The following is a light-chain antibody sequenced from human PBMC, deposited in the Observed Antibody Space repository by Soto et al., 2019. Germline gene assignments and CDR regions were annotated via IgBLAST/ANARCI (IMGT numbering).Light chain of an antibody. CDR3: CSYAGSYTYV. Sequence: QPVLTQPRSVSGSPGQSVTISCTGTSSDVGGYNFVSWYQQHPGKAPKLMIYHVITRPSGVPDRFSGSKSGDTASLTISGLQAEDEADYYCCSYAGSYTYVFGTGTKLTVL. CDR1: SSDVGGYNF. CDR2: HVI. V-gene: IGLV2-11*01. J-gene: IGLJ1*01.